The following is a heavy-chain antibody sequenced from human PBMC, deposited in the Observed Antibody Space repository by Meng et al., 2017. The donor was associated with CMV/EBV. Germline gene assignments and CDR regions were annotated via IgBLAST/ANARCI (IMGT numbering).Heavy chain of an antibody. CDR3: ARDRVPTNWNDAYNWFDP. J-gene: IGHJ5*02. CDR2: INSDGSST. V-gene: IGHV3-74*01. D-gene: IGHD1-1*01. Sequence: GESLKISCAASGFTFSSYWMHWVRQAPGKGLVWVSRINSDGSSTSYADSVKGRFTISRDNAKNTLYLQMNSLRAEDTAVYYCARDRVPTNWNDAYNWFDPWGQGTLVTVSS. CDR1: GFTFSSYW.